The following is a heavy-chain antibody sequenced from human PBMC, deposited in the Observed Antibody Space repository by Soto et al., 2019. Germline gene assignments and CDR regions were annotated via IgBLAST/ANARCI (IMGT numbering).Heavy chain of an antibody. J-gene: IGHJ4*02. CDR2: IFYSGST. Sequence: SETLSLTCTVSGGSISSYYWSWIRQPPGKGLEWIGYIFYSGSTNYNPSLKSRVTISVDTSKNQFSLKLSSVTAADTAVYYCARDSEVIAAADWGQGTLVTVSS. CDR3: ARDSEVIAAAD. V-gene: IGHV4-59*01. CDR1: GGSISSYY. D-gene: IGHD6-13*01.